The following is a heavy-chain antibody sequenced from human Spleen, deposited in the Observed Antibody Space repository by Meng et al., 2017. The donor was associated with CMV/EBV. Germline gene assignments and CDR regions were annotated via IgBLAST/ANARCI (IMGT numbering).Heavy chain of an antibody. V-gene: IGHV3-21*01. J-gene: IGHJ4*02. CDR3: ARVRDEWRYDPQNFDY. CDR1: GFTFSSYA. D-gene: IGHD5-12*01. CDR2: ISSSSSYI. Sequence: GESLKISCAASGFTFSSYAMSWVRQAPGKGLEWVSSISSSSSYIYYADSVKGRFTISRDNAKNSLYLQMNSLRAEDTAVYYCARVRDEWRYDPQNFDYWGQGTLVTVSS.